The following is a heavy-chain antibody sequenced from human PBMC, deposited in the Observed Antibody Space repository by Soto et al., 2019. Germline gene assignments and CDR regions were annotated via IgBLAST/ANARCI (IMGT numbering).Heavy chain of an antibody. CDR1: GGSISSHY. J-gene: IGHJ4*02. CDR2: IYYSGST. D-gene: IGHD5-12*01. V-gene: IGHV4-59*08. Sequence: QVQLQGSGPGLVKPSETLSLTCTVSGGSISSHYWSWIRKPPGQGLGWIGYIYYSGSTNYNPSLKSRVTISVDTSKSQFSLRLSSVPAADTAVYFCERLDGYDPYFDYWGQGALVTVSS. CDR3: ERLDGYDPYFDY.